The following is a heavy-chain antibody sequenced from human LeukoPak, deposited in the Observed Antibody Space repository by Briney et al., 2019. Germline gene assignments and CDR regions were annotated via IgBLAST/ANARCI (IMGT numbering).Heavy chain of an antibody. V-gene: IGHV3-48*04. Sequence: GGSLRLSCAASGFIFSTNSMNWVRQAPGKGLEWISYITGSTGTIYYADSVKGRFTISRDNARNSLYLQMNSLRAEDTAVYYCVKVNWGVFDHWGPGSLVTVSS. CDR1: GFIFSTNS. CDR2: ITGSTGTI. J-gene: IGHJ4*02. CDR3: VKVNWGVFDH. D-gene: IGHD3-16*01.